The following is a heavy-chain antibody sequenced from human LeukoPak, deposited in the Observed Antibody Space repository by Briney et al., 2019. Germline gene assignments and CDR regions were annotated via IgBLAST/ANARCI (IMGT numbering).Heavy chain of an antibody. CDR3: ARRRRYYDSSGYYDY. V-gene: IGHV5-51*01. J-gene: IGHJ4*02. CDR2: IYPGDSDT. CDR1: GYSFTSYW. Sequence: GESLKISCQGSGYSFTSYWIGWVRQMPGKGLEWMGIIYPGDSDTRYSPSIQGQVTISADKSISTAYLQWSSLKASDTAMYYCARRRRYYDSSGYYDYWGQGTLVTVSS. D-gene: IGHD3-22*01.